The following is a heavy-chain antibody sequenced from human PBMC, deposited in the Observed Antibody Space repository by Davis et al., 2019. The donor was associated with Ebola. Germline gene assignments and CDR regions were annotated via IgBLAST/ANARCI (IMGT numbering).Heavy chain of an antibody. J-gene: IGHJ4*02. CDR3: ARSYDVWSAPFDS. Sequence: SETLSLTCTVSGGSISSYYWSWIRQPPGKGLEWIGYIYSSGTTYYTPSLNSRLSISIDTSKNHFSLKLNSVTGADTAVYYCARSYDVWSAPFDSWGQGTLVIVSS. CDR1: GGSISSYY. D-gene: IGHD3-3*01. CDR2: IYSSGTT. V-gene: IGHV4-4*09.